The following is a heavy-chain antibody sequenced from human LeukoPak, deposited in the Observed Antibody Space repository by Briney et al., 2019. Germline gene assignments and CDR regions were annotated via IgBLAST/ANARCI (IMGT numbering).Heavy chain of an antibody. Sequence: SETLSLTCTVSGYSISSGYYWGWIRQPPGKGLEWIGYIYYSGTTNYNPSLKSRVTISVDTSRNQFSLKLSSVTAADTAVYYCARHPPRGNDGNAFDMWGQGTMVTVSS. CDR2: IYYSGTT. CDR1: GYSISSGYY. D-gene: IGHD1-1*01. V-gene: IGHV4-38-2*02. CDR3: ARHPPRGNDGNAFDM. J-gene: IGHJ3*02.